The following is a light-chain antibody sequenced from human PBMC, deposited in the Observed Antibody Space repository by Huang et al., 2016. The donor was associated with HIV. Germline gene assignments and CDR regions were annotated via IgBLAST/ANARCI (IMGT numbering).Light chain of an antibody. CDR3: QQFNSYPRT. J-gene: IGKJ1*01. CDR1: QGISSY. V-gene: IGKV1-9*01. CDR2: AAS. Sequence: IQLTQSPSSLSASVGDRVTITCRASQGISSYLAWYQQKPGKAPKLLIYAASTLQSGVPSRCSGSGSGTDFTLTISSLQAEDFATYYCQQFNSYPRTFGQGTKVEIK.